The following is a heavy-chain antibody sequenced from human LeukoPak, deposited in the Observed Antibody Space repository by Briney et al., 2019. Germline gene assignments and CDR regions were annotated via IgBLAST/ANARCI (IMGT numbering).Heavy chain of an antibody. CDR1: VVTLRSYI. CDR2: ISSISSSI. Sequence: PGGSLRLSCAASVVTLRSYIMNGVPRAPGKGLEGVSSISSISSSISYEASVKGRFRISRDNAKNSLYLKMNRLRAEETAVYYCVAAFDYWGQGTLVTVSS. CDR3: VAAFDY. J-gene: IGHJ4*02. V-gene: IGHV3-21*01. D-gene: IGHD6-13*01.